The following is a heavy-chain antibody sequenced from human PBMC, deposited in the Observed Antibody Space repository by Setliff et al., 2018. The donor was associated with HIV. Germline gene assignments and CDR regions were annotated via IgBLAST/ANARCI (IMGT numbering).Heavy chain of an antibody. Sequence: KPSETLSLTCTVSGDSIRDYYWSWIRQPPGKKLEYIGYIHYSGNSNYKPSLKSRVTMSVDTSKNQFSLRLSSVTAADTAVYYCARFGQYSGSWHLDYWGLGTLVTVSS. D-gene: IGHD6-13*01. J-gene: IGHJ4*02. V-gene: IGHV4-59*01. CDR2: IHYSGNS. CDR3: ARFGQYSGSWHLDY. CDR1: GDSIRDYY.